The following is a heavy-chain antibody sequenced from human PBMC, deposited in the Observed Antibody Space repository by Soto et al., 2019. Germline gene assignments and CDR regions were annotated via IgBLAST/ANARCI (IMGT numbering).Heavy chain of an antibody. V-gene: IGHV3-30-3*01. Sequence: QVQLVESGGGVVQPGRSLRLSCAASGFTFSSYAMHWVHQAPGKGLEWVAVISYDGSNKYYADSVKGRFTISRDNSKNTLYLQMNSLRAEDTAVYYCARDRGYSYGYYYYYGMDVWGQGTTVTVSS. CDR2: ISYDGSNK. D-gene: IGHD5-18*01. CDR3: ARDRGYSYGYYYYYGMDV. J-gene: IGHJ6*02. CDR1: GFTFSSYA.